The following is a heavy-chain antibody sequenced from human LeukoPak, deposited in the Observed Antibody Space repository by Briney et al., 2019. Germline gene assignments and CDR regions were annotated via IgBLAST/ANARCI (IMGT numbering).Heavy chain of an antibody. J-gene: IGHJ4*02. Sequence: GVSLRLSCAASGFTVNSNHMNWVRQAPGKGLEWVSVIYSSGNTYYADSVKGRFTISRDNSKNTLYLQMNSLRAEDTAVYYCARISSRDDYNLDYWGQGTLVTVSS. V-gene: IGHV3-53*01. CDR2: IYSSGNT. CDR3: ARISSRDDYNLDY. CDR1: GFTVNSNH. D-gene: IGHD5-24*01.